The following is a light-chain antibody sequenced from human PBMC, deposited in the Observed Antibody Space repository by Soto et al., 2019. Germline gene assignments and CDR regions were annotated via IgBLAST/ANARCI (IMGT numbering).Light chain of an antibody. V-gene: IGLV2-14*03. CDR1: SSDVGGYDY. CDR3: SSYTSSTTAI. Sequence: QSALTQPAAVSGSPGQSITISCTGTSSDVGGYDYVSWYQQHPGKVPKLLIYDVSHRPSGVSYRFSGSKSGNTASLTISGLQAEYEAEYYCSSYTSSTTAIFGGGTKLTVL. J-gene: IGLJ2*01. CDR2: DVS.